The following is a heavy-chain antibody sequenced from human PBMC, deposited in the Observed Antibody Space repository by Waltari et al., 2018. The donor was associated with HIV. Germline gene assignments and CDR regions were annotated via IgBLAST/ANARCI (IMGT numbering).Heavy chain of an antibody. CDR3: ARGFRSSSAWSYRWFDP. V-gene: IGHV1-8*01. CDR1: GYTFTPHD. J-gene: IGHJ5*02. Sequence: QVQLVQSGAEVKKPGASVKVSCKASGYTFTPHDINWGRQASGQGLEWMGWMNSNSGNTGYAQNFQGRVTMTWNTSISTAYMELSSLRSEDTAVYYCARGFRSSSAWSYRWFDPWGQGTLVTVSS. D-gene: IGHD6-19*01. CDR2: MNSNSGNT.